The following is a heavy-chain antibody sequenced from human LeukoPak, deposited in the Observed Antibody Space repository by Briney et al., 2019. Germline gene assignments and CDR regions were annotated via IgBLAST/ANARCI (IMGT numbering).Heavy chain of an antibody. D-gene: IGHD3-9*01. CDR2: INRDGRAT. CDR3: ARDPYDILTGPYFDY. Sequence: PGRSLRLSCAASGFAFRNYWMHWVRQGPGKGLLWVSRINRDGRATSYADSVKGRFTNSRDNAKNTLYLQMNSLRAEDTAVYYCARDPYDILTGPYFDYWGQGTLVTVSS. J-gene: IGHJ4*02. V-gene: IGHV3-74*01. CDR1: GFAFRNYW.